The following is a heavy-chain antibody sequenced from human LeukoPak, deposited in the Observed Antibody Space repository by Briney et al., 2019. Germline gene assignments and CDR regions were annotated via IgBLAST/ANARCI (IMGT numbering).Heavy chain of an antibody. Sequence: SETLSLTCTVSGGSITSDHWNWIRQSPGKGLEWIGCIYYSGNTYYNPSLKSRVTISVDMPKKQFSLRLTSVTAADTAVYYCARKNDFDIWGQGTLVTVSS. V-gene: IGHV4-59*01. J-gene: IGHJ3*02. CDR3: ARKNDFDI. CDR2: IYYSGNT. D-gene: IGHD2/OR15-2a*01. CDR1: GGSITSDH.